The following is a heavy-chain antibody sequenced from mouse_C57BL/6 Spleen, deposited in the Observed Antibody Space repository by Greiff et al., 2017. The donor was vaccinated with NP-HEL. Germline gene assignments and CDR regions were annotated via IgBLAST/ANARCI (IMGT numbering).Heavy chain of an antibody. CDR1: GYSITSGYY. V-gene: IGHV3-6*01. Sequence: DVKLQESGPGLVKPSQSLSLTCSVTGYSITSGYYWNWIRQFPGNKLEWMGYISYDGSNNYNPSLKNRISITRDTSKNQVFLKLNSVTTEDTATYYCAREGLGQGFAYWGQGTLVTVSA. CDR2: ISYDGSN. D-gene: IGHD3-3*01. J-gene: IGHJ3*01. CDR3: AREGLGQGFAY.